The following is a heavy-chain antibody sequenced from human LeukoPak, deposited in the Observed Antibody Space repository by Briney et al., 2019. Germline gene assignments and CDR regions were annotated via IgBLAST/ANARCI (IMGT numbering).Heavy chain of an antibody. D-gene: IGHD1-26*01. CDR2: VYTSGST. Sequence: SETLSLTCTVSGGSISNYYRRWVRQPAGKGQEWVGHVYTSGSTNYNPSLKRRVTMSVDTSKNHFSLRLTSLTAADPAVYSCARDSGKGDTAHMDVWGKGTTVTVSS. V-gene: IGHV4-4*07. J-gene: IGHJ6*03. CDR3: ARDSGKGDTAHMDV. CDR1: GGSISNYY.